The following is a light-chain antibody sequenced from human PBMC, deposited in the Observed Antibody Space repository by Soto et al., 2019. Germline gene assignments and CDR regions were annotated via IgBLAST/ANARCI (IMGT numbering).Light chain of an antibody. CDR2: DAS. CDR1: QSISSW. Sequence: DIQMTQSPSTLSASVGDRVTITCRASQSISSWLAWYQQKPGKAPHLLISDASSLGSGVPSRFSGSGSGTEFTLTISSLQPDDFATYYCQQYNTYSSLTFGGGTKVDIK. J-gene: IGKJ4*01. CDR3: QQYNTYSSLT. V-gene: IGKV1-5*01.